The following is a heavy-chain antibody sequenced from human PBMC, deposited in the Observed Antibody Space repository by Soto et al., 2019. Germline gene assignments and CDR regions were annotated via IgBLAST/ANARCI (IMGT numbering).Heavy chain of an antibody. J-gene: IGHJ3*02. CDR1: GFTFSSYS. V-gene: IGHV3-48*02. CDR2: ISSSSSTI. Sequence: GGSLRLSCAASGFTFSSYSMNWVRQAPGKGLEWVSYISSSSSTIYYADSVKGRFTISRDNAKNPLYLQMNSLRDEDTAVYYCARDPDYYDSSGTKVDAFDIWGQGTMVTVSS. CDR3: ARDPDYYDSSGTKVDAFDI. D-gene: IGHD3-22*01.